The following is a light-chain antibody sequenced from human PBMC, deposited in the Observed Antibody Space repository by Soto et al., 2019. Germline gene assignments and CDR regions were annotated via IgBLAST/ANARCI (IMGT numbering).Light chain of an antibody. V-gene: IGKV2-28*01. CDR3: MQALQTPRT. J-gene: IGKJ1*01. Sequence: DIVMTQSPLSLPVTPGESDSISCRSSQSLLHSTGYNFLDWYLQKPGQSPQLLIYLGYNRASGVSARFSGSGSGTDFTLKISRVGAADVGVYYCMQALQTPRTFGQGTKV. CDR2: LGY. CDR1: QSLLHSTGYNF.